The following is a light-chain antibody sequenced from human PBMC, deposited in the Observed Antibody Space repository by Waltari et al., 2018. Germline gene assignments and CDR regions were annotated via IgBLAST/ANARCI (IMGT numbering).Light chain of an antibody. J-gene: IGKJ1*01. CDR1: QSVLFSSNNKNY. CDR2: WAC. Sequence: FFLSHSPFALSVSLGDRGTLLCKASQSVLFSSNNKNYLAWYQQKPGQTTKLLFYWACTRESGVPDRFSGSGSGTDFTLTISSLKDEDVAVYKRKKYYSTARTIGKGTKV. CDR3: KKYYSTART. V-gene: IGKV4-1*01.